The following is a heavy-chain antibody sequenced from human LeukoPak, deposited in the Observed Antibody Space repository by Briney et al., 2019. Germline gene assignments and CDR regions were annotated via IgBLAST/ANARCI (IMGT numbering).Heavy chain of an antibody. Sequence: SSETLSLTCAVYGGSFSGYYWSWIRQPPGKGLEWIGEINHSGSTNYNPSLKSRVTISVDTSKNQFSLKLSSVTAADTAVYYCARGIPPEYWGQETLVTVSS. CDR3: ARGIPPEY. J-gene: IGHJ4*02. CDR1: GGSFSGYY. D-gene: IGHD1-14*01. CDR2: INHSGST. V-gene: IGHV4-34*01.